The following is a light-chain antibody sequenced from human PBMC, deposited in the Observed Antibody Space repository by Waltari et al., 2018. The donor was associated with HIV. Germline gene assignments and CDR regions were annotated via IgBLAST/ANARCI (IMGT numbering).Light chain of an antibody. CDR2: DAS. J-gene: IGKJ4*01. Sequence: EFVLTQSPAPLSLSPGERATLSRRASQSVRNYLAWYQQKPGQAPRLLIYDASNRATGIPARFSGSGSGTDFTLTISSLEPEDFAVYYCQQRSSWPLLTFGGGTKVEMK. CDR3: QQRSSWPLLT. V-gene: IGKV3-11*01. CDR1: QSVRNY.